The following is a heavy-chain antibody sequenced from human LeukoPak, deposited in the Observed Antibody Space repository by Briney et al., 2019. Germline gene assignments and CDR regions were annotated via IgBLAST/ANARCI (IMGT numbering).Heavy chain of an antibody. CDR3: AKERDAKGYFDY. V-gene: IGHV3-23*01. Sequence: GGSLRLSCAASGFSFSTYAMSWVRQAPGQGLEWVSAISGSGKTYYPDSVKGRFTISRDNSKNTLFLLMNGLRAEDTAVYYCAKERDAKGYFDYWGQGALVTVSS. CDR2: ISGSGKT. J-gene: IGHJ4*02. CDR1: GFSFSTYA.